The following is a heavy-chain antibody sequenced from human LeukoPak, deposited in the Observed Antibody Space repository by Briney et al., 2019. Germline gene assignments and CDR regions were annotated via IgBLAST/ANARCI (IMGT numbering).Heavy chain of an antibody. J-gene: IGHJ6*03. CDR1: GGSISSYY. V-gene: IGHV4-59*08. CDR3: ARRTRLPAAYYYYYMDV. D-gene: IGHD4-11*01. CDR2: IYYSGST. Sequence: PSETLSLTCTVSGGSISSYYWSWIRQPPGKGLEWIGYIYYSGSTNYNPSLKSRVAISVDTSKNQFSLKLSSVTAADTAVYYCARRTRLPAAYYYYYMDVWGKGTRVTVSS.